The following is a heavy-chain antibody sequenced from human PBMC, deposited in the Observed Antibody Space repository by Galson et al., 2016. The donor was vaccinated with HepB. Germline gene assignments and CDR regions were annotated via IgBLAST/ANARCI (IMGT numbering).Heavy chain of an antibody. CDR3: ARHGYYYDGGGYFTY. V-gene: IGHV4-39*01. J-gene: IGHJ4*02. D-gene: IGHD3-22*01. Sequence: SETLSLTCTVSGGSISSRSYYWGWIRQPPGKGLEWIGSIYYSGSTSYNPSLKSQVTISVDTSKNQFSLKLSSVTAADTAVYYCARHGYYYDGGGYFTYWGQGTLVTVSS. CDR1: GGSISSRSYY. CDR2: IYYSGST.